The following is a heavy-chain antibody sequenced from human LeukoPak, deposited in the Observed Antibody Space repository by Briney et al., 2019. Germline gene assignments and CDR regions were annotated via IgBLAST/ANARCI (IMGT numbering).Heavy chain of an antibody. CDR3: ARGPMGDTAMVRGFDY. CDR1: GGSISSGGYS. V-gene: IGHV4-30-2*01. CDR2: IYHSGST. Sequence: SETLSLTCAVSGGSISSGGYSWSWIRQPPGKGLEWIGYIYHSGSTYYNPSLKSRVTISVDRSKNQFSLKLSSVTAADTAVYYCARGPMGDTAMVRGFDYWGQGTLVTVSS. D-gene: IGHD5-18*01. J-gene: IGHJ4*02.